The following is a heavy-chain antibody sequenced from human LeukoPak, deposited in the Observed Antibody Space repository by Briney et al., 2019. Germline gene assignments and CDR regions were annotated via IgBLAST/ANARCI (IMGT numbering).Heavy chain of an antibody. Sequence: YPGGSLRLSCAASGFTFSSYWMSWVRQAPGKGLEWVANIKQDGSEKYYVDSVKGRFTISRDNAKNSLYLQMNSLRAEDTAVYYCARDKPACPNYDFWSGYYSVYYYYYMDVWGKGTTVTVSS. D-gene: IGHD3-3*01. CDR3: ARDKPACPNYDFWSGYYSVYYYYYMDV. CDR1: GFTFSSYW. CDR2: IKQDGSEK. V-gene: IGHV3-7*01. J-gene: IGHJ6*03.